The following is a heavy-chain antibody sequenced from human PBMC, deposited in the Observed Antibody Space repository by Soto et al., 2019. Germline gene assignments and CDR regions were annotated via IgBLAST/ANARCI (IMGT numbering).Heavy chain of an antibody. D-gene: IGHD3-22*01. V-gene: IGHV1-18*01. J-gene: IGHJ6*02. CDR2: ISVYNGNT. CDR1: GYTFISYG. Sequence: PGESLKISCKASGYTFISYGISWVRQAPGQGLEWMGWISVYNGNTKYAQKLQGRVTMTTDSSTSTAYMELRSLRSDDTAVYYCARDGTDSSGHYYYYYGMDVWGQGTTVTVSS. CDR3: ARDGTDSSGHYYYYYGMDV.